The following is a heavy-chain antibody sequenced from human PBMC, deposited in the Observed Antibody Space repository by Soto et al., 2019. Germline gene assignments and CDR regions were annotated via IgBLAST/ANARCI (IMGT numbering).Heavy chain of an antibody. CDR3: SRGLDDILTGYYFDY. V-gene: IGHV1-69*12. CDR2: IIPIFGTA. D-gene: IGHD3-9*01. Sequence: QVQLVQSGAEVKKPGSSVKVSCKASGGTFSSYAISWVRQAPGQGLEWMGGIIPIFGTANYAQKFQGRVTITADESPSTAYLDLSSLRSEDTAVYYCSRGLDDILTGYYFDYWGQGTLVTVSS. J-gene: IGHJ4*02. CDR1: GGTFSSYA.